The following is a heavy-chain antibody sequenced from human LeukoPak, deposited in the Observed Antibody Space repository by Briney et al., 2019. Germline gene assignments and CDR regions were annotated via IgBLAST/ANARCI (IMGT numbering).Heavy chain of an antibody. Sequence: KPGGSLRLSCAASGFTFSDYYMSWIRQAPGKGLEWVSYISSSGSTIYYADSVEGRFTISRDNAKNSLYLQMNSLRAEDTAVYYCARDRLSIVVVPAAIPIDYWGQGTLVTVSS. D-gene: IGHD2-2*02. V-gene: IGHV3-11*04. CDR2: ISSSGSTI. J-gene: IGHJ4*02. CDR3: ARDRLSIVVVPAAIPIDY. CDR1: GFTFSDYY.